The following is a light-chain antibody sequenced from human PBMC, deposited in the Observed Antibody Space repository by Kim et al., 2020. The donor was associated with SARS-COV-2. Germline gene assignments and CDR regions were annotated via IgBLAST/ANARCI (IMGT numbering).Light chain of an antibody. J-gene: IGLJ1*01. V-gene: IGLV2-8*01. CDR1: SSDFGTYNY. CDR3: TSHANNNYI. CDR2: EVT. Sequence: PCQSVAITCSGHSSDFGTYNYVSWYQQHPGKAPNIMIFEVTKRPSGVPDRFSASKSGNTASLTISGLQPEDEADYYCTSHANNNYIFGTGTKVTVL.